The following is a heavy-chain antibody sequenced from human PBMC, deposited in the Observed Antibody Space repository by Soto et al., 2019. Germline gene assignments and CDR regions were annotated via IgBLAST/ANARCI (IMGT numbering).Heavy chain of an antibody. J-gene: IGHJ4*02. D-gene: IGHD2-15*01. CDR2: ILPIMGSV. Sequence: QVHLVQSGSEVKKPGSSVTVSCKASGGTFNTYTFSWVRQAPGQGLEWMGSILPIMGSVNYAHDFRGRLSITADPPTTTAYMELTSLTSHDTAIYYCARIPRYSYPTSDPLDNWGQGTLVTVSS. V-gene: IGHV1-69*01. CDR1: GGTFNTYT. CDR3: ARIPRYSYPTSDPLDN.